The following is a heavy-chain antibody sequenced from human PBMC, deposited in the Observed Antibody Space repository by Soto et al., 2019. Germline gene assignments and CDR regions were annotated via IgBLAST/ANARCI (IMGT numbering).Heavy chain of an antibody. CDR1: GFTFSNAW. J-gene: IGHJ4*02. CDR2: IKSKTDGGTT. D-gene: IGHD5-12*01. CDR3: TTWLQRSPPVFDY. V-gene: IGHV3-15*07. Sequence: PGGSLRLSCAASGFTFSNAWMNWVRQAPGKGLEWVGRIKSKTDGGTTDYAAPVKGRFTISRDDSKNTLYLHMNSLKTEDTAVYYCTTWLQRSPPVFDYWGQGTLVTVSS.